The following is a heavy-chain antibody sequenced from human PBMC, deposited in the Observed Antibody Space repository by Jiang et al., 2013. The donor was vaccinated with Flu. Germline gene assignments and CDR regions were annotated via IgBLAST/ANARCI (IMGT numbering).Heavy chain of an antibody. V-gene: IGHV4-59*01. CDR1: GGSISSYY. J-gene: IGHJ3*02. CDR2: IYYSGST. D-gene: IGHD6-6*01. CDR3: ARGPYSSSSASGAFDI. Sequence: GPGLVKPSETLSLTCTVSGGSISSYYWSWIRQPPGKGLEWIGYIYYSGSTNYNPSLKSRVTISVDTSKNQFSLKLSSVTAADTAVYYCARGPYSSSSASGAFDIWGQGTMVTVSS.